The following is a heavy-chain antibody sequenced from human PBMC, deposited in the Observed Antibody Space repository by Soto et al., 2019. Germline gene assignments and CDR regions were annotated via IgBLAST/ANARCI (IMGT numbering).Heavy chain of an antibody. J-gene: IGHJ4*02. CDR2: ISSNGGST. CDR1: GFTFSSYA. D-gene: IGHD6-19*01. CDR3: ARQWLDSYYFDY. Sequence: EVQLVVSGGGLVQPGGSLRLSCAASGFTFSSYAMHWVRQAPGKGLEYVSAISSNGGSTYYANSVKGRFTISRDNSKNTLYLQMGSLRAEDMAVYYCARQWLDSYYFDYWGQGTLVTVSS. V-gene: IGHV3-64*01.